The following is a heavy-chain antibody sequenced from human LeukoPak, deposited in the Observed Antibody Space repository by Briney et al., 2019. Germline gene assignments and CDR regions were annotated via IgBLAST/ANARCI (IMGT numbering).Heavy chain of an antibody. V-gene: IGHV3-74*01. CDR2: FNSDGTTT. J-gene: IGHJ4*02. D-gene: IGHD3-9*01. Sequence: GGSLRLSCAASGFTFSSYWMHWVRQAPGKGLVWVSHFNSDGTTTNYADSVRGRFTITRDDATNTLFLQMNSLRVEDTAVYYCAVGRGYDIFDYWVQGTLVTVSS. CDR3: AVGRGYDIFDY. CDR1: GFTFSSYW.